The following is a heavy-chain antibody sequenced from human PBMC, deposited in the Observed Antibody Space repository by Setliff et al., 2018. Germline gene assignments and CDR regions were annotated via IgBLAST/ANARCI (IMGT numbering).Heavy chain of an antibody. CDR1: GGSFSSHY. CDR2: IYYSGST. J-gene: IGHJ5*02. Sequence: SETLSLTCAVYGGSFSSHYWSWIRQPPGKGLEWIGYIYYSGSTNYNPSLKSRVTISVDTSKNQFSLKLSSVTAADTAVYYCASGVPNYDFWSGYYTGSYWFDPWGQGTLVTVSS. V-gene: IGHV4-59*11. D-gene: IGHD3-3*01. CDR3: ASGVPNYDFWSGYYTGSYWFDP.